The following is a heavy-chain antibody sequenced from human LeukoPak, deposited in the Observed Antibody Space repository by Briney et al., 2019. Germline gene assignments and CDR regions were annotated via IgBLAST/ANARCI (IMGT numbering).Heavy chain of an antibody. CDR1: GFTFNRYN. CDR2: ISSSSSYI. V-gene: IGHV3-21*01. J-gene: IGHJ4*02. D-gene: IGHD2-15*01. Sequence: PGGSLRLSCAASGFTFNRYNMNWVRRAPGKGLEWVSSISSSSSYIYYADSVKGRFTISRDNAKNSLYLQMNSLRAEDTAVYYCARVSYCSGGSCYSGRPLYYFDYWGQGTLVTVSS. CDR3: ARVSYCSGGSCYSGRPLYYFDY.